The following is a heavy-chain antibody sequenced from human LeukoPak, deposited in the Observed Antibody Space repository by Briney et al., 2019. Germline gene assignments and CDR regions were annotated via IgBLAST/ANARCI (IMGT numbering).Heavy chain of an antibody. V-gene: IGHV4-59*08. CDR3: ARHSGNHSRYVDL. CDR2: IYYNGDT. Sequence: ETLSLTGSVSGGSISGSYWSWIRQSPGRGREWIGHIYYNGDTNYHAALTSRGTIPVHMSKNHLPLTLSPAAARDTAMYYCARHSGNHSRYVDLWGRGPLVTVST. J-gene: IGHJ2*01. D-gene: IGHD1-26*01. CDR1: GGSISGSY.